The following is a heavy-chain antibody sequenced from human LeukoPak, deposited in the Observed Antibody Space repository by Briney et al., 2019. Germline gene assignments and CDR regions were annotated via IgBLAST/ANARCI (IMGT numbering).Heavy chain of an antibody. CDR1: GFTFDDYG. D-gene: IGHD3-3*01. J-gene: IGHJ6*03. CDR3: ARERYYDFWSGYFYYYYYMDV. CDR2: INWNGGST. Sequence: GGSLRLSCAASGFTFDDYGMSWVRQAPGKGLEWVSGINWNGGSTGYADSVKGRFTISRDNAKNSLYLQMNSLRAEDTALYYCARERYYDFWSGYFYYYYYMDVWGKGTTVTVSS. V-gene: IGHV3-20*04.